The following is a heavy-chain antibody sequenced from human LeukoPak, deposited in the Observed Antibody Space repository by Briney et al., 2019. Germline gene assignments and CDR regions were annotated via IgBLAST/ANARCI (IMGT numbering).Heavy chain of an antibody. V-gene: IGHV4-34*01. CDR1: GGSFSGYY. Sequence: SETLSLTCAVYGGSFSGYYWSWIRQPPGKGLEWIGSIYYSGSTYYNPSLKSRVTISVDTSKNQFSLKLSSVTAADTAVYYCARLGDSSGYYRYYFDYWGQGTLVTVSS. CDR3: ARLGDSSGYYRYYFDY. J-gene: IGHJ4*02. CDR2: IYYSGST. D-gene: IGHD3-22*01.